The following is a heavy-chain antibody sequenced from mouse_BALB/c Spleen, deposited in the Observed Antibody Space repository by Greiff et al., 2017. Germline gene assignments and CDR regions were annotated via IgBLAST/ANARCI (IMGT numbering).Heavy chain of an antibody. CDR1: GYTFTSYT. J-gene: IGHJ3*01. CDR2: INPSSGYT. V-gene: IGHV1-4*01. Sequence: QVQLKESGAELARPGASVKMSCKASGYTFTSYTMHWVKQRPGQGLEWIGYINPSSGYTNYNQKFKDKATLTADKSSSTAYMQLSSLTSEDSAVYYCARGGTTGRLAYWGQGTLVTVSA. CDR3: ARGGTTGRLAY. D-gene: IGHD1-1*01.